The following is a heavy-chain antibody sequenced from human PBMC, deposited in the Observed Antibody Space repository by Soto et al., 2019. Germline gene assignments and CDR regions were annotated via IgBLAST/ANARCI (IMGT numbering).Heavy chain of an antibody. CDR1: GGSISSSSYY. V-gene: IGHV4-39*01. J-gene: IGHJ3*02. D-gene: IGHD5-18*01. Sequence: SETLSLTCTVSGGSISSSSYYWGWIRQPPGRGLEWIGSIYYSGSTYYNPSPKSRVTISVDTSKNQFSLKLSSVTAADTAVYYCARRTWIQLWKDAFDIWGQGTMVTVSS. CDR3: ARRTWIQLWKDAFDI. CDR2: IYYSGST.